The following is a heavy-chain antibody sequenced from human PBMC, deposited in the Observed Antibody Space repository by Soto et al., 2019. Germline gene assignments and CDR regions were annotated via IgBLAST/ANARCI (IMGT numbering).Heavy chain of an antibody. V-gene: IGHV1-69*10. CDR3: ARDPNCSSTSCYGWFDP. J-gene: IGHJ5*02. Sequence: ASVKVSCKASGGTFSSYAISWVRQAPGQGLEWMGGIIPILGIANYAQKFQGRVTITTNKSTSTDYLELSSLRSEDTAVYYCARDPNCSSTSCYGWFDPWGQGTLVTVSS. D-gene: IGHD2-2*01. CDR1: GGTFSSYA. CDR2: IIPILGIA.